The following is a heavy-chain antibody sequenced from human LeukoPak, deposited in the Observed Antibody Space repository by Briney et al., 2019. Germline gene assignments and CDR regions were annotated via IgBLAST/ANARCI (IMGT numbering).Heavy chain of an antibody. CDR1: GYSISSGYY. CDR2: IYHSGST. V-gene: IGHV4-38-2*02. CDR3: ATGLYQPLRSPFDP. J-gene: IGHJ5*02. D-gene: IGHD2-2*01. Sequence: PSETLSLTCTVSGYSISSGYYWGWIRQPPGKGLEWIGSIYHSGSTYYNPSLKSRVTISVDTSKNQFSLKLSSVTAADTAVYYCATGLYQPLRSPFDPWGQGTLVTVSS.